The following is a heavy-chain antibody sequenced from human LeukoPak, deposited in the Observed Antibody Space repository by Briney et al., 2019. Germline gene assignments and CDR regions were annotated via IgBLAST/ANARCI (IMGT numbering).Heavy chain of an antibody. CDR1: GFTFSRYW. V-gene: IGHV3-74*03. CDR3: ARDRDVPAIGMDV. CDR2: ISPDGSTT. Sequence: GGSLRLSCAASGFTFSRYWMHWVRQAPGKGLMWVSRISPDGSTTLYADSVKGRFTISRDNAKNTLYLQMNSLGAEDTAVYYCARDRDVPAIGMDVWGQGTTVTVSS. J-gene: IGHJ6*02.